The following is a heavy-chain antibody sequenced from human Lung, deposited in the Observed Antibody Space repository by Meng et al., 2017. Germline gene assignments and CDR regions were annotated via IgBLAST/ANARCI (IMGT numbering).Heavy chain of an antibody. D-gene: IGHD3-22*01. J-gene: IGHJ4*03. V-gene: IGHV1-46*01. CDR3: AREMPMTCYFDQ. Sequence: QVQLVQSGAEVKKPGVSLKPSCETSGFTFTTYFLHWLRQAPGQGLQWMGLLNPNGDVTTYSPRFQGRITLTGDTSTSTLYMELSSLTSDDTAVYYCAREMPMTCYFDQWGQGTLVTVSS. CDR2: LNPNGDVT. CDR1: GFTFTTYF.